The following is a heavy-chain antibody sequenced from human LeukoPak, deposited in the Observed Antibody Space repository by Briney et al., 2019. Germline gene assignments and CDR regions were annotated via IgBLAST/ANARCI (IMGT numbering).Heavy chain of an antibody. CDR1: GYTLTELS. CDR3: ATEGYYDSSGYPAAFDI. J-gene: IGHJ3*02. CDR2: FDPEDGET. V-gene: IGHV1-24*01. Sequence: ASVKLSCKVSGYTLTELSMHWVRRAPGKGLEWMGGFDPEDGETIYAQKFQGRVTMTEDTSTDTAYMELSSLRSEDTAVYYCATEGYYDSSGYPAAFDIWGQGRMVTVSS. D-gene: IGHD3-22*01.